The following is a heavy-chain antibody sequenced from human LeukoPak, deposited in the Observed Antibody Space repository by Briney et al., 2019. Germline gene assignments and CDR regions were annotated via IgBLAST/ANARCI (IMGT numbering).Heavy chain of an antibody. V-gene: IGHV3-30*18. Sequence: GGSLRLSCAASGFTFSSYGLHWVRQAPGKGLEWVAVISYDGSNKYYADSVKGRFTISRDNSKNTLYLQMNSLRPEDTAVYYCAKDYDSSGYLDYWGQGTLVTVSS. CDR1: GFTFSSYG. D-gene: IGHD3-22*01. CDR3: AKDYDSSGYLDY. J-gene: IGHJ4*02. CDR2: ISYDGSNK.